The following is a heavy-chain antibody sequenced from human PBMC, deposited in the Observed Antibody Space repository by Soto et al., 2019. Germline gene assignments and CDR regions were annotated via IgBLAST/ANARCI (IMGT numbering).Heavy chain of an antibody. J-gene: IGHJ5*02. Sequence: ASVKVSCKTSGYTFTGYFIHWVRQAPGQGLEWMAYINPNSGATKYAQKFQGRVTLTRDTSINTAYMEMSMLTSDDTAVYYCARGGGTVLAPLPWGQGTLVTVSS. CDR3: ARGGGTVLAPLP. CDR2: INPNSGAT. D-gene: IGHD3-10*01. CDR1: GYTFTGYF. V-gene: IGHV1-2*02.